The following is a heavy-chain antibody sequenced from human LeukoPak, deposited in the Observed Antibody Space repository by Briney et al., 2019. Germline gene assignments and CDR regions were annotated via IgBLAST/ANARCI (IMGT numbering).Heavy chain of an antibody. V-gene: IGHV1-2*02. J-gene: IGHJ5*02. D-gene: IGHD6-13*01. Sequence: GASVKVSCKASGYTFTAYYMHWVRQAPGQGLEWMGWINPNSGGTNSAQKFQDRVTMTRDTSISTAYMELSRLTSDDTAVYYCATTGQQLVDGDWFDPWGQGTLVTVSS. CDR3: ATTGQQLVDGDWFDP. CDR2: INPNSGGT. CDR1: GYTFTAYY.